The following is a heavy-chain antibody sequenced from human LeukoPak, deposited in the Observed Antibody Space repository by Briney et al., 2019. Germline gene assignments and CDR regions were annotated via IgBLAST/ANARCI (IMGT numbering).Heavy chain of an antibody. Sequence: GGSLRLSCAASGLTFSSYSMNWVRQTPGKGLEWVSYISSSSSAIYYADSVKGRFTISRDNARNSLYLQMNSLRAEDAAVYYCARDGANWTFDYWGQGTLVTVSS. CDR2: ISSSSSAI. CDR1: GLTFSSYS. V-gene: IGHV3-48*01. CDR3: ARDGANWTFDY. D-gene: IGHD4/OR15-4a*01. J-gene: IGHJ4*02.